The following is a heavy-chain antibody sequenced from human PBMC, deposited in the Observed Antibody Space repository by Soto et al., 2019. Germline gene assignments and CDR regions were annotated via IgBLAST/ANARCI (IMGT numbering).Heavy chain of an antibody. CDR2: IYYSGST. CDR3: ARGGGGRITIFGVAPDDY. V-gene: IGHV4-31*03. D-gene: IGHD3-3*01. J-gene: IGHJ4*02. Sequence: SETLSLTCTVSGGSISSGGYYWSWIRQHPGKGLEWIGYIYYSGSTYYNPSLKSRVTISVDTSKNQFSLKLSSVTAADTAVYYCARGGGGRITIFGVAPDDYWGQGTLVTVSS. CDR1: GGSISSGGYY.